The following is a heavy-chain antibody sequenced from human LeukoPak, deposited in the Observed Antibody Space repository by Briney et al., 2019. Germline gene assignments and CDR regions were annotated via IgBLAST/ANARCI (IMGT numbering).Heavy chain of an antibody. CDR2: MSHNRGT. CDR3: ASYYASGVSAYNYYGMDV. J-gene: IGHJ6*04. V-gene: IGHV4-38-2*01. Sequence: SETLSLTCAVSGHSISTGYYWGWIRQPPGKGLEWIGSMSHNRGTYYNPSLKSRVTISMDTSKNQISLGLTSVTAADTAVYYCASYYASGVSAYNYYGMDVWGKGTTVTVSS. D-gene: IGHD3-10*01. CDR1: GHSISTGYY.